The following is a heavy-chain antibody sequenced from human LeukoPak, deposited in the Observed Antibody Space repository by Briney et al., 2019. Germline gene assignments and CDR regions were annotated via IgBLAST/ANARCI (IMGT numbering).Heavy chain of an antibody. CDR2: IIPIFGTA. J-gene: IGHJ6*03. CDR3: GVVVVAATSPYYYYYMDV. Sequence: SSVKVSCKASGGTFSSYAISWVRQAPGQGLEWMGRIIPIFGTANYAQKFQGRVTITTDESTSTAYMELSSLRSEDTAVYYCGVVVVAATSPYYYYYMDVWGKGTTVTVSS. D-gene: IGHD2-15*01. CDR1: GGTFSSYA. V-gene: IGHV1-69*05.